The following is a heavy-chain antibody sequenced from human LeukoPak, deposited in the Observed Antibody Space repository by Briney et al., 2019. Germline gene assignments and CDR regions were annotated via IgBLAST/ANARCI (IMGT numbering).Heavy chain of an antibody. CDR2: INHSGST. D-gene: IGHD5-18*01. CDR1: GGSFSGYY. J-gene: IGHJ5*02. Sequence: SGTLSLTCAVYGGSFSGYYWSWIRQPPGKGLEWIGEINHSGSTNYNPSLKSRVTISVDTSKNQFSLKLSSVTAADTAVYYCARHVVQLWSNNWFDPWGQGTLVTVSS. CDR3: ARHVVQLWSNNWFDP. V-gene: IGHV4-34*01.